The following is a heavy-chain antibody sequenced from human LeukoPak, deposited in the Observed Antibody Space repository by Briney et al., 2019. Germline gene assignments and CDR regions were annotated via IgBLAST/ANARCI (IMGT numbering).Heavy chain of an antibody. J-gene: IGHJ4*02. CDR1: GGSISSGGYS. D-gene: IGHD2-21*02. Sequence: SETLSLTCAVSGGSISSGGYSWSWIRQPPGKGLEWIGYIYHSGSTYYNPSLKSRVTISVDRSKNQFSLKLSSVTAADTAVYYCASKTAAFDYWGQGTLVTVSS. V-gene: IGHV4-30-2*01. CDR3: ASKTAAFDY. CDR2: IYHSGST.